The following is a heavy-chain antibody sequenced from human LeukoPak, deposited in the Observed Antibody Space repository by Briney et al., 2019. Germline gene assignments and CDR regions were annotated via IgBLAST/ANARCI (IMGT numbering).Heavy chain of an antibody. V-gene: IGHV3-7*03. CDR1: GFTFSSYW. Sequence: GGSLRLSCAASGFTFSSYWMNWARQAPGKGLEWVASINHNGNVNYYVDSVKGRFTISRDDSRNTLYLQMNSLRGDDTAVYYCAKDVGKWESLHFLDYWGQGTLVTVSS. CDR2: INHNGNVN. CDR3: AKDVGKWESLHFLDY. D-gene: IGHD1-26*01. J-gene: IGHJ4*02.